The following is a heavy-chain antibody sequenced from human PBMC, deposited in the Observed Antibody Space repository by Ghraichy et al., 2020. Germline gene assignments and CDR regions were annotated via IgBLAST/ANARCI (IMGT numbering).Heavy chain of an antibody. CDR1: GFTFSSYA. CDR2: ISGSGGST. D-gene: IGHD3-3*01. CDR3: AKDKGRRTIFGVVISTSYYGMDV. V-gene: IGHV3-23*01. J-gene: IGHJ6*02. Sequence: LSLTCAASGFTFSSYAMSWVRQAPGKGLEWVSAISGSGGSTYYADSVKGRFTISRDNSKNTLYLQMNSLRAEDTAVYYCAKDKGRRTIFGVVISTSYYGMDVWGQGTTVTVSS.